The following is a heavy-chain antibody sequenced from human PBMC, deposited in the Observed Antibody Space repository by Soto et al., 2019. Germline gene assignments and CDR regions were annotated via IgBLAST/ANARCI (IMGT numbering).Heavy chain of an antibody. Sequence: PGGSLRLSCVASGFTFRNYALSWIRQPPGKGLEWIGYIYYSGSTNYNPSLKSRVTISVDTSKNQFSLKLSSVTAADTAVYYCARRWGYSFDYWGQGTLVTVSS. CDR1: GFTFRNYA. CDR3: ARRWGYSFDY. J-gene: IGHJ4*02. V-gene: IGHV4-59*01. D-gene: IGHD3-22*01. CDR2: IYYSGST.